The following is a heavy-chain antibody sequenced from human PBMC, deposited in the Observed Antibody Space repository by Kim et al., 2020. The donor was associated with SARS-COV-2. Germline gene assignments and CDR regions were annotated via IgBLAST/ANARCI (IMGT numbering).Heavy chain of an antibody. V-gene: IGHV4-59*01. CDR1: GGSISSYY. CDR3: AREPVNALDAFDI. CDR2: IYYSGST. Sequence: SETLSLTCTVSGGSISSYYWSWIRQPPGKGLEWIGYIYYSGSTNYNPSLKSRVTISVDTSKNQFSLKLSSVTAADTAVYYCAREPVNALDAFDIWGQGTMVTVSS. J-gene: IGHJ3*02.